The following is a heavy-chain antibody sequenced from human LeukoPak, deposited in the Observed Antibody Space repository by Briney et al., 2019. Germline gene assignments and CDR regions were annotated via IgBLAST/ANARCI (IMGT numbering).Heavy chain of an antibody. V-gene: IGHV3-15*05. Sequence: GGSLRLSCAASGLTFSNAWMSWVRQAPGKGLEWVGRIKRKNDGGTTDYAAPVKGRYTISRDESKNKLYLQMNSLKTEDTAVYYCATYLRWWTTNVDWGQGTLVTVSS. CDR1: GLTFSNAW. D-gene: IGHD2-15*01. CDR2: IKRKNDGGTT. CDR3: ATYLRWWTTNVD. J-gene: IGHJ4*02.